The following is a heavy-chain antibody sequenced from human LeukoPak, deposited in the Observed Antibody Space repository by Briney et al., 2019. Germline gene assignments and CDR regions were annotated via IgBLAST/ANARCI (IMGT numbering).Heavy chain of an antibody. Sequence: ASVKVSCKASGYTFTSHDINWVRQATGQGLEWLGWMNPNSGNTGYAQKFQGRVTMTRNTSISTAYMELSSLRSEDTAVYYYARGGRTREWLSFYWGQGTLVTVSS. V-gene: IGHV1-8*01. CDR1: GYTFTSHD. CDR2: MNPNSGNT. J-gene: IGHJ4*02. CDR3: ARGGRTREWLSFY. D-gene: IGHD3-3*01.